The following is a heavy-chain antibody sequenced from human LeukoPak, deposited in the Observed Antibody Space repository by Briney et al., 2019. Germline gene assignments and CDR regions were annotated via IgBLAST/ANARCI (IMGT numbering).Heavy chain of an antibody. V-gene: IGHV3-53*04. Sequence: GGSLRLSCAASGFTVSSNYMSWVRQAPGKGLEWVSVIYSGGSTYYADSVKGRFTISRHNSKNTLYLQMNSLRAEDTAVYYCAMAPYYYDSSGYPTYYYHGMDVWGQGTTVTVSS. D-gene: IGHD3-22*01. CDR2: IYSGGST. J-gene: IGHJ6*02. CDR1: GFTVSSNY. CDR3: AMAPYYYDSSGYPTYYYHGMDV.